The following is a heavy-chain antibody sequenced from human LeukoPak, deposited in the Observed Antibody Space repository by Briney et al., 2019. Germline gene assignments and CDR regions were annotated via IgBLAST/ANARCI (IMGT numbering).Heavy chain of an antibody. Sequence: SETLSLTCAVYGGSFSGYYWSWIRQPPGKGLEWIGEINHSGSTNYNPSLKSRVTISVDTSKNQFSLKLSSVTAADTAVYYCARGPAKDSDYAPFHIPFFDYWGQGTLVTVSS. CDR1: GGSFSGYY. V-gene: IGHV4-34*01. CDR2: INHSGST. J-gene: IGHJ4*02. D-gene: IGHD2-2*01. CDR3: ARGPAKDSDYAPFHIPFFDY.